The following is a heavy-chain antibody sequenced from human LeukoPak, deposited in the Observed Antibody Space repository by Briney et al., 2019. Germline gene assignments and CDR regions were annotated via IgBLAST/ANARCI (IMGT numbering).Heavy chain of an antibody. Sequence: GGSLRLSCAASGFTFSSYWMSWVRQAPGRGLEWVANIKQDGGQMFYVDSVKGRFSISRDNAKNSLYLQMNNLRAEDTAVYYCARDGDYNWNYRSGFDFWGQGVLVTVSS. J-gene: IGHJ4*02. CDR2: IKQDGGQM. D-gene: IGHD1-7*01. CDR3: ARDGDYNWNYRSGFDF. V-gene: IGHV3-7*01. CDR1: GFTFSSYW.